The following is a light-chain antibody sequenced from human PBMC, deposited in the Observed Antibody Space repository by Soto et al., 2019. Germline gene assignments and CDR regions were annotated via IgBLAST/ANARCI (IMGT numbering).Light chain of an antibody. CDR2: SDV. CDR1: SSNTGAGFD. V-gene: IGLV1-40*01. CDR3: QSYDSGVSASV. Sequence: QSVLTQPPSVSGAPGQRVSISCSGSSSNTGAGFDVHWYQQFPGAAPKLLIYSDVNRPSGVPYRFSASKSGTSASLTITGLQTEDEAHYYCQSYDSGVSASVFGGGTKLTVL. J-gene: IGLJ2*01.